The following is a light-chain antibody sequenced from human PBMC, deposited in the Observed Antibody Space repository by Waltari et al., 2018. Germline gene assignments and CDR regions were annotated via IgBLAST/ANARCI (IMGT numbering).Light chain of an antibody. CDR1: QKIDNNY. CDR2: RVS. J-gene: IGKJ2*01. V-gene: IGKV3-20*01. CDR3: HQYGRSPRT. Sequence: DSVLTQSPGTLSLSPGERATLSCRASQKIDNNYLSWFQQKPGQDPMLLIYRVSSRTTGIPNRFTGSGSGTDFTLTISILEPEDFAVYYCHQYGRSPRTLVQVTNLKIK.